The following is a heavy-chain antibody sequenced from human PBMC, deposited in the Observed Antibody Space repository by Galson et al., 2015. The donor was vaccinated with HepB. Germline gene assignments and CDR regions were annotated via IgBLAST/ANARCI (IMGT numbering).Heavy chain of an antibody. J-gene: IGHJ4*02. CDR3: ARGGGGRRGYCSSTSCYVAGILQQTFDY. CDR1: GGSISSYY. V-gene: IGHV4-59*01. CDR2: IYYSGST. D-gene: IGHD2-2*01. Sequence: CTVSGGSISSYYWSWIWQPPGKGLEWIGYIYYSGSTNYNPSLKSRVTISVDTSKNQFSLKLSSATAADTAVYYCARGGGGRRGYCSSTSCYVAGILQQTFDYWGQGTLVTVSS.